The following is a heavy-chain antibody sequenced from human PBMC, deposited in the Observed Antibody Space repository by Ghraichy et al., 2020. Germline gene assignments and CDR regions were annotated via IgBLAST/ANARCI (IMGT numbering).Heavy chain of an antibody. V-gene: IGHV4-34*01. D-gene: IGHD2/OR15-2a*01. J-gene: IGHJ6*03. Sequence: SETLSLTCAVYGGSFSGYYWSWIRQPPGKGLEWIGEINHSGSTNYNPSLKSRVTISVDTSKNQFSLKLSSVTAADTAVYYCARGDKGEYPASDYYYYYMDVWGKGTTVTVSS. CDR3: ARGDKGEYPASDYYYYYMDV. CDR1: GGSFSGYY. CDR2: INHSGST.